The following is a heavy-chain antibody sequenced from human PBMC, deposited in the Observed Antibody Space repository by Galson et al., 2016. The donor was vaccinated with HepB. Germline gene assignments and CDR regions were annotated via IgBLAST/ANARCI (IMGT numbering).Heavy chain of an antibody. D-gene: IGHD1-1*01. Sequence: PALVKPTQTLTLTCTFSGFSLTTYGMRVSWIRQPPGKAPEWLGRVDWDEDKFYNPSLETRLTFSKDTSKNQVVLTMTNMDPVDTATYYCARIRPGNGEWYFDVWGPGTLVTGSS. J-gene: IGHJ2*01. CDR3: ARIRPGNGEWYFDV. CDR1: GFSLTTYGMR. CDR2: VDWDEDK. V-gene: IGHV2-70*04.